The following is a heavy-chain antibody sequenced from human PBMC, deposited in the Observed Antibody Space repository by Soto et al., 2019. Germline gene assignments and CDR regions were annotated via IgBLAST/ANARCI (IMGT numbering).Heavy chain of an antibody. Sequence: ASVKVSCKASGYTFTSYGISWVRQAPGQGLEWMGWISAYNGNTNYAQKLQGRVTMTTDTSTSTAYMELRSLRSDDTTVYYCARGEYDFWSGYSTPFDYWGQGTLVTVSS. CDR3: ARGEYDFWSGYSTPFDY. V-gene: IGHV1-18*01. D-gene: IGHD3-3*01. CDR2: ISAYNGNT. CDR1: GYTFTSYG. J-gene: IGHJ4*02.